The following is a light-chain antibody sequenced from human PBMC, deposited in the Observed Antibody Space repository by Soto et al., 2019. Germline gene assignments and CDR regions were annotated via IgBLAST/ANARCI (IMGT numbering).Light chain of an antibody. Sequence: QSVLTQPPSVSGAPGQRVTISCTGSRSNIGAGYDVHWYQQLPGTAPKLLIYGNSNRPSGVPDRFSGSKSGTSASLAITGLQAEDEADYYCQSYDSSLSGVVLGGGTKLNVL. V-gene: IGLV1-40*01. CDR3: QSYDSSLSGVV. CDR2: GNS. CDR1: RSNIGAGYD. J-gene: IGLJ2*01.